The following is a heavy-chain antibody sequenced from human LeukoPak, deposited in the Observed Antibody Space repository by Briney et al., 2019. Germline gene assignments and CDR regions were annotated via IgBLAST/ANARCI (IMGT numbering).Heavy chain of an antibody. J-gene: IGHJ4*02. V-gene: IGHV1-2*02. CDR1: GYTFTGYY. Sequence: AASVKVSCKASGYTFTGYYMHWVRQAPGQGLEWMGWINPNSGGTNYAQKFQGRATMTRDTSISTAYMELSRLRSDDTAVYYCARDGSDTAMADFDYWGQGTLVTVSS. CDR3: ARDGSDTAMADFDY. CDR2: INPNSGGT. D-gene: IGHD5-18*01.